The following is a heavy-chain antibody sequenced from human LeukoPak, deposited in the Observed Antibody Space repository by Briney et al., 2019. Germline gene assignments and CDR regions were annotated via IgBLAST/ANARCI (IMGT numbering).Heavy chain of an antibody. D-gene: IGHD2-15*01. Sequence: PGGSLRLSCGVCCLNLYSLAMMCVRQAPGKGLEWVSAISGSGGSTYYADSVKGRFTISRDNSKNTLYLQMNSLRSEDMAVYYCSNEIVVVVATTDDGDDYSGQGTLVTVSS. V-gene: IGHV3-23*01. J-gene: IGHJ4*02. CDR2: ISGSGGST. CDR1: CLNLYSLA. CDR3: SNEIVVVVATTDDGDDY.